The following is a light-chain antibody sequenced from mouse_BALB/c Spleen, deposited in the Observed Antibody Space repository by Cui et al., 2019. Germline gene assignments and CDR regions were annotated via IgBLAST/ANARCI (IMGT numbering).Light chain of an antibody. CDR1: EDIYNR. CDR3: QQYWSTPLT. Sequence: DIQMTQSSSSFFVSLGDRVTITCKASEDIYNRLAWYQHKPGIAPRLLISGATSLETGVPSRFSGSGSGKDYTLSITSLQTEDVATYYCQQYWSTPLTFGAGTKLELK. V-gene: IGKV13-84*01. J-gene: IGKJ5*01. CDR2: GAT.